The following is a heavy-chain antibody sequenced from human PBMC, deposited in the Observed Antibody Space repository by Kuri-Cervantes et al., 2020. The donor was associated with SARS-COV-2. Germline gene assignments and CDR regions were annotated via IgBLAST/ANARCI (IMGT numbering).Heavy chain of an antibody. D-gene: IGHD6-13*01. CDR2: ISAYDGNT. J-gene: IGHJ3*02. Sequence: ASVKVSCKASGYTLTSYGISWVRQAPGQGLEWMGWISAYDGNTNYAQKFQGRVTITRNTSISTAYMELSSLRSEDTAVYYCARGWQQQLVGDAFDIWGQGTMVTVSS. CDR1: GYTLTSYG. CDR3: ARGWQQQLVGDAFDI. V-gene: IGHV1-18*01.